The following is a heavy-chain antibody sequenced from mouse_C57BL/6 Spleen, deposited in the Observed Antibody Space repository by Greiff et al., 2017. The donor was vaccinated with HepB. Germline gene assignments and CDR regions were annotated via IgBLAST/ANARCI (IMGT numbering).Heavy chain of an antibody. CDR1: GFSINSDCY. D-gene: IGHD1-1*01. Sequence: VQLKQSGPSLVRPSQTLSLTCTVTGFSINSDCYWIWIRQFPGNKLEYIGYTFYSGITYYNPSLESRTYITRDTSKNQFSLKLSSVTTEDTATYYCARGSYYGYAMDYWGQGTSVTVSS. CDR2: TFYSGIT. CDR3: ARGSYYGYAMDY. V-gene: IGHV3-3*01. J-gene: IGHJ4*01.